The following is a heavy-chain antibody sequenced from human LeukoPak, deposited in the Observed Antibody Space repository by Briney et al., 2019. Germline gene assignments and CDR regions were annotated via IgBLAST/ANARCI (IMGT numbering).Heavy chain of an antibody. CDR1: GFTFSDYY. Sequence: PGGSLRLSCAASGFTFSDYYMSWIRQAPGKGLEWVSYISSSGSTIYYADSVKGRFTISRDNSKNTLYLQMNSLRAEDTAVYYCAKADGAPYYYGMDVWGQGTTVTVSS. D-gene: IGHD4-17*01. CDR3: AKADGAPYYYGMDV. V-gene: IGHV3-11*04. J-gene: IGHJ6*02. CDR2: ISSSGSTI.